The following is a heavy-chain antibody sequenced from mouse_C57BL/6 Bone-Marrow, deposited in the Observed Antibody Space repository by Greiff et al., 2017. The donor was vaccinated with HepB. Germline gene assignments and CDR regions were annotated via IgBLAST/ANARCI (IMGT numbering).Heavy chain of an antibody. CDR2: ISYDGSN. V-gene: IGHV3-6*01. Sequence: VQLKESGPGLVKPSQSLSLTCSVTGYSITSGYYWNWIRQFPGNKLEWMGYISYDGSNNYNPSLKNRISITRDTSKNQFFLKLNSVTTEDTATYYCARGEDYDFYFDYWGQGTTLTVSS. CDR1: GYSITSGYY. J-gene: IGHJ2*01. CDR3: ARGEDYDFYFDY. D-gene: IGHD2-4*01.